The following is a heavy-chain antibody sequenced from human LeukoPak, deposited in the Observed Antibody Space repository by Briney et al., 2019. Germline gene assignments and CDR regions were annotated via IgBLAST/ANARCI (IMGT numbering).Heavy chain of an antibody. CDR3: VRARGYYDSSGYYQTSHFDY. J-gene: IGHJ4*02. V-gene: IGHV1-18*01. D-gene: IGHD3-22*01. CDR2: NSAYNGNT. Sequence: ASVKVSCKASGYTFTIYGISWVRQAPGQGLEWMGWNSAYNGNTNYAQKFQGRVTMTTDTSTSTAYMELRSLRSDDTAVYYCVRARGYYDSSGYYQTSHFDYWGQGTLVTVSS. CDR1: GYTFTIYG.